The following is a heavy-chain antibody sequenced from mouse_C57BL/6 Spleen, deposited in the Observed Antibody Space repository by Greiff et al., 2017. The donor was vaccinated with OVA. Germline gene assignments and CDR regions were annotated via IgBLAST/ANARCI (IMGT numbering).Heavy chain of an antibody. Sequence: VQLKESGPGLVKPSQSLSLTCSVTGYSITSGYYWNWIRQFPGNKLEWMGYISYDGSNNYNPSLKNRISITRDTSKNQFFLKLNSVTTEDTATYYCARERGYDGYYGDYAMDYWGQGTSVTVSS. CDR3: ARERGYDGYYGDYAMDY. J-gene: IGHJ4*01. V-gene: IGHV3-6*01. CDR1: GYSITSGYY. CDR2: ISYDGSN. D-gene: IGHD2-3*01.